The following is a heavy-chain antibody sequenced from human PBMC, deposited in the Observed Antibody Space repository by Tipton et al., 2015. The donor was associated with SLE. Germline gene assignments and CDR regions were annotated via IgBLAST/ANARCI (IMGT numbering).Heavy chain of an antibody. V-gene: IGHV3-49*04. D-gene: IGHD3-3*01. CDR3: TRGSGRYEY. CDR2: IRAKAYGGTP. J-gene: IGHJ4*02. CDR1: GFTFDDFG. Sequence: RSLRLSCAASGFTFDDFGMGWVRHVQGKGLEWVGYIRAKAYGGTPEYAPSVRGRFTVSRDDSKGVAYLQMNSLKIEDTAEYYCTRGSGRYEYWGQGTLVTVSS.